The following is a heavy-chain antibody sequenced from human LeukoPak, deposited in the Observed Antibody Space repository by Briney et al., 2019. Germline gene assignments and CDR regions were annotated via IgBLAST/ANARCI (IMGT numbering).Heavy chain of an antibody. D-gene: IGHD6-13*01. V-gene: IGHV3-15*01. CDR3: TTNAAVGTWEIFDY. J-gene: IGHJ4*02. Sequence: PGGSLRLSCAASGSTFDKAWMSWARQAPGKGLEWVGRIKSKRNGGTADYGAPVIGRFTISRDDSKNTVYLQMNSLRTEDTAIYYCTTNAAVGTWEIFDYWGQGALVTVSS. CDR2: IKSKRNGGTA. CDR1: GSTFDKAW.